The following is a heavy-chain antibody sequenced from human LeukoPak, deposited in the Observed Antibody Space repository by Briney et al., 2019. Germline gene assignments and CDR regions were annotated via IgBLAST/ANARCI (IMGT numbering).Heavy chain of an antibody. D-gene: IGHD3-16*02. CDR1: GFTFSSYE. Sequence: GGSLRLSCAASGFTFSSYEMNWVRQAPGKGLEWVSYISSSGSTIYYADSVKGRFTISRDNAKNSLYLQMNSLRAEDTAVYYCAKEAARIMITFGGVIGNWGQGTLVTVSS. V-gene: IGHV3-48*03. CDR3: AKEAARIMITFGGVIGN. CDR2: ISSSGSTI. J-gene: IGHJ4*02.